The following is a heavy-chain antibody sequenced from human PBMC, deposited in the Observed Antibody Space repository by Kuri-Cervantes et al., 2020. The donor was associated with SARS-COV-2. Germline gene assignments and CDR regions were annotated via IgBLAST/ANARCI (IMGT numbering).Heavy chain of an antibody. CDR2: IRGSGGST. CDR3: ANGGSGYYLHDAFDI. Sequence: GESLKISCAASGFTFSSYAMSWVRQAPGKGLEWVSAIRGSGGSTYYADSVKGRFTISRDNSKDTLYLQMNSLRAEDTAVYYCANGGSGYYLHDAFDIWGQGTMVTVSS. J-gene: IGHJ3*02. D-gene: IGHD3-22*01. CDR1: GFTFSSYA. V-gene: IGHV3-23*01.